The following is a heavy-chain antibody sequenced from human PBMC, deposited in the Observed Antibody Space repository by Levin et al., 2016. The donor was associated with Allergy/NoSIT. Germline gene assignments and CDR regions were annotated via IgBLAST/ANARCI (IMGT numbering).Heavy chain of an antibody. CDR1: GFTFSSYE. Sequence: GESLKISCAASGFTFSSYERNWVRQAPGKGLEWVSYISSSGSTIYYADSVKSRFTISRDNAKNSLYLQMNSLRAEDTAVYYCARETVTTNYYYYGMDVWGQGTTVTVSS. CDR3: ARETVTTNYYYYGMDV. J-gene: IGHJ6*02. V-gene: IGHV3-48*03. D-gene: IGHD4-11*01. CDR2: ISSSGSTI.